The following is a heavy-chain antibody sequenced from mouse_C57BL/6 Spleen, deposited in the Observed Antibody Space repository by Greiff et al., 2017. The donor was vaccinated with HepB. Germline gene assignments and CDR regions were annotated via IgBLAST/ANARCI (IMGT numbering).Heavy chain of an antibody. CDR1: GYTFTSYW. CDR3: ARDRKGAY. Sequence: VKLQQPGAELVKPGASVKLSCKASGYTFTSYWMQWVKQRPGQGLEWIGEIDPSDSYTNYNQKFKGKATLTVDTSSSTAYMQLSSLTSEDSAVYYCARDRKGAYWGQGTLVTVSA. V-gene: IGHV1-50*01. J-gene: IGHJ3*01. CDR2: IDPSDSYT. D-gene: IGHD2-14*01.